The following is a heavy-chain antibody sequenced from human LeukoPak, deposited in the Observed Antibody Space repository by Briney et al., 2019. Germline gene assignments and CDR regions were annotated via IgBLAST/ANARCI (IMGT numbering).Heavy chain of an antibody. V-gene: IGHV1-18*04. CDR1: GYTFTSYG. J-gene: IGHJ6*04. CDR3: ARVDCSSTSCYGTYYGMDV. Sequence: ASVKVSCKASGYTFTSYGISWVRQAPGQGLEWMGWTIAYNGNTNYAQKLQGRVTITTDTSTSTAYMELGRMRSDYTDVYHCARVDCSSTSCYGTYYGMDVWGKGTTVTVSS. D-gene: IGHD2-2*01. CDR2: TIAYNGNT.